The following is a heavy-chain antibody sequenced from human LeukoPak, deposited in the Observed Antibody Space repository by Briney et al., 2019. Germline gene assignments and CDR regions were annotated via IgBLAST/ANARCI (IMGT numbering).Heavy chain of an antibody. CDR1: GFIFSSNS. Sequence: GGSLRLSCAASGFIFSSNSMNWVRQAPGKGLEWVASISGSSSNKYYADSVQGRFTISRDNAKNSLYLQMGSLRAEDTAVYYCARPPSTSAWSNSVDDWGQGTLVTVSS. CDR2: ISGSSSNK. J-gene: IGHJ4*02. V-gene: IGHV3-21*01. CDR3: ARPPSTSAWSNSVDD. D-gene: IGHD6-19*01.